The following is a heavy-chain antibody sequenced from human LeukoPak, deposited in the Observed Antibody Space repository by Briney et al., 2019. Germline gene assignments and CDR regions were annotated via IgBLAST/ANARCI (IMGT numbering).Heavy chain of an antibody. CDR1: GFTFSRAW. CDR2: IKSKTDGGTT. D-gene: IGHD1-26*01. V-gene: IGHV3-15*01. J-gene: IGHJ3*02. Sequence: GGSLRLSCAASGFTFSRAWMNWVRQAPGKGLEWVGRIKSKTDGGTTDYAAPVKGRFTISRDDSKNTLYLQMNSLRAEDTAVYYCAKSRWETYAVRAFDIWGQGTMVTVSS. CDR3: AKSRWETYAVRAFDI.